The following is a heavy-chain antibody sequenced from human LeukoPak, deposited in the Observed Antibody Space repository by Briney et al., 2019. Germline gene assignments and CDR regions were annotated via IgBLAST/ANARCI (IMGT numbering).Heavy chain of an antibody. V-gene: IGHV4-39*02. Sequence: SETLSLTCSVSGGSIGTDGYYGGWVRQPPGKGLEWIGSMYYGGTTYFNPSLKSRVTLSVDTSKNDFSLRLSSVTAADSAVYFCATGKYSGYYDYWGQGTLVTVPS. CDR1: GGSIGTDGYY. D-gene: IGHD5-12*01. CDR3: ATGKYSGYYDY. CDR2: MYYGGTT. J-gene: IGHJ4*02.